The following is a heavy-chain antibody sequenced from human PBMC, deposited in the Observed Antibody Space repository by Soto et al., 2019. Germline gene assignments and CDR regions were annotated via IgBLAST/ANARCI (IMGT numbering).Heavy chain of an antibody. CDR1: GFTFVGYA. Sequence: GSLRLSCTASGFTFVGYAMSWFRQAPGKGLEWVGFIRSKAYGGTTEYAASVKGRFTISRDDSKSIAYLQMNSLKTEDTAVYYCTRGSGNSSWYYYYYGMDVWGQGTTVTVSS. D-gene: IGHD6-13*01. CDR3: TRGSGNSSWYYYYYGMDV. J-gene: IGHJ6*02. CDR2: IRSKAYGGTT. V-gene: IGHV3-49*03.